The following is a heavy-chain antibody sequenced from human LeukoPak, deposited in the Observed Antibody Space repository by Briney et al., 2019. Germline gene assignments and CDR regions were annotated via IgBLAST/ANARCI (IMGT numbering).Heavy chain of an antibody. V-gene: IGHV4-59*01. D-gene: IGHD2-2*01. J-gene: IGHJ4*02. Sequence: SETLSLTCTVSGGSISSYYWNWIRQPPGKGLEWIGYIYYSGSTNYNPSLKSRVTISVDTSKNQFSLKLSSVTAADTAVYYCARTCISSSCYFIYWGQGTLVTVSS. CDR3: ARTCISSSCYFIY. CDR2: IYYSGST. CDR1: GGSISSYY.